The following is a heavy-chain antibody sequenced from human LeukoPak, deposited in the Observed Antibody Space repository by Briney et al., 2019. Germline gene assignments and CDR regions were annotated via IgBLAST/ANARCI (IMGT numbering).Heavy chain of an antibody. V-gene: IGHV3-23*01. J-gene: IGHJ3*02. D-gene: IGHD2-21*02. CDR3: AKDRVVTTGRDAFDI. CDR2: ISGSGGST. Sequence: PGGSLRLSCAASGFTFSTYAMSWVRQAPGKGLEWVSAISGSGGSTYYADSVKGRFTISRDNSKNTLYLQMNSLRAEDTAVYYCAKDRVVTTGRDAFDIWGQGTMVTVSS. CDR1: GFTFSTYA.